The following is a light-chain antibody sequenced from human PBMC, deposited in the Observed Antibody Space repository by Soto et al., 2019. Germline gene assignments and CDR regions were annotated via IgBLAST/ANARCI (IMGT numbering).Light chain of an antibody. CDR3: QQYGSSPWT. J-gene: IGKJ1*01. Sequence: EIVLTQSPGTLSLSPGERATLSCRASQSVSSSYLVWHQQKPGQAPRILIYAASRRATGIPDRFSGSGSGTDFTLTISRLEPEDFSVYYCQQYGSSPWTFGQGTKVDIK. CDR1: QSVSSSY. V-gene: IGKV3-20*01. CDR2: AAS.